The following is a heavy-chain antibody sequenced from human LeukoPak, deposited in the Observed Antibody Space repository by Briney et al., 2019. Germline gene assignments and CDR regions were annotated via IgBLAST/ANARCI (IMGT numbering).Heavy chain of an antibody. CDR1: GGSISSGGYY. CDR3: ARLTPGIAVAETGGIDY. Sequence: KPSETLSLTCTVSGGSISSGGYYWSWIRQHPGKGLEWIGYIYYSGSTYYNPSLKSRVTISVDTSKNQFSLKLSSVTAADTAVYYCARLTPGIAVAETGGIDYWGQGTLVTVSS. J-gene: IGHJ4*02. V-gene: IGHV4-31*03. CDR2: IYYSGST. D-gene: IGHD6-19*01.